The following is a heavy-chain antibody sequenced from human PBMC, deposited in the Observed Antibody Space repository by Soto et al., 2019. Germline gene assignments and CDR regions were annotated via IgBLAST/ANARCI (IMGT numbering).Heavy chain of an antibody. Sequence: QAQLQESGPGLVKPSQTLSLTCTVSGGSISSGGYYWGWIRQHPGKGLEWIGNIYYSGSTYYNPSLKSRVTTSVDTSKNQFSLKLSSVTAADTAVYYCARDPLGTPFGYFKYWGQGTLVNVSS. V-gene: IGHV4-31*03. CDR2: IYYSGST. D-gene: IGHD3-16*01. CDR3: ARDPLGTPFGYFKY. CDR1: GGSISSGGYY. J-gene: IGHJ4*02.